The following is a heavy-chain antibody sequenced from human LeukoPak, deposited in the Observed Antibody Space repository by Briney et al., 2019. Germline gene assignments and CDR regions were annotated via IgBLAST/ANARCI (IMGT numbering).Heavy chain of an antibody. V-gene: IGHV1-69*06. Sequence: ASVKVSCKASGYTFTSYAMNWVRQAPGQGLEWMGGIIPIFGTANYAQKFQGRVTITADKSTSTAYMELSSLRSEDTAVYYCARDSKRFSSDYYYFDYWGQGTLVTVSS. CDR3: ARDSKRFSSDYYYFDY. J-gene: IGHJ4*02. CDR1: GYTFTSYA. D-gene: IGHD3-22*01. CDR2: IIPIFGTA.